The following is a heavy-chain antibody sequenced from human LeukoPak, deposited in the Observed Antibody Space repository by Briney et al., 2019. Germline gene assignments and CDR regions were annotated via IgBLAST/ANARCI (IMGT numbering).Heavy chain of an antibody. CDR2: INPDGSTK. J-gene: IGHJ1*01. V-gene: IGHV3-7*05. Sequence: GGSLRLSCVASGFTCSNYWMHWVRQAPGQGLEWVAIINPDGSTKYCVDSLKGRFTISRDNAEKSLYLQMNSLRAEDTAVYWCVKNGALAVDYFHHWGPGTLVTVSS. CDR3: VKNGALAVDYFHH. D-gene: IGHD6-19*01. CDR1: GFTCSNYW.